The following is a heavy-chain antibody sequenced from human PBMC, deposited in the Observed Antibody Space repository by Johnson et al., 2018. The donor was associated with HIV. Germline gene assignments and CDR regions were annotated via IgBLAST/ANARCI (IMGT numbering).Heavy chain of an antibody. V-gene: IGHV3-30*04. CDR1: GFTFSSYA. D-gene: IGHD1/OR15-1a*01. CDR2: ISYDAKHK. Sequence: QVQLVESGGGLVQPGGSLRLSCAASGFTFSSYAMHWVRQAPGKGLDWVAVISYDAKHKYYADSVKGRVTISRDNSKNTLYLQMNSLRAEDTAVYYCARAHNWHSDAFDIWGQGTMVTVSS. CDR3: ARAHNWHSDAFDI. J-gene: IGHJ3*02.